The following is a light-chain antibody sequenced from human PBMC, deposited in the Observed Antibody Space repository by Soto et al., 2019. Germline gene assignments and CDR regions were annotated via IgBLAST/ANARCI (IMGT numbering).Light chain of an antibody. CDR1: QGISSY. CDR2: AAS. J-gene: IGKJ4*01. CDR3: QQYYSYPLT. Sequence: AIRMTQSPSSLSASTGDRVTITCRASQGISSYLAWYQQKPGKAPKLLIYAASTLQSGVPSRFSGSGSGTDFTLTISCLQSEDFATYYCQQYYSYPLTFGGRTKV. V-gene: IGKV1-8*01.